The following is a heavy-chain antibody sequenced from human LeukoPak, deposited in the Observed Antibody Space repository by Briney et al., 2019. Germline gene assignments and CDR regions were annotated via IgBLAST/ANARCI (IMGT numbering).Heavy chain of an antibody. V-gene: IGHV3-74*01. Sequence: GGSLRVSCAASGFTFSSYWMHWVRQVPGKGLVWVSRINSDGSSTTYADSVKGRFTISRDNSKNTLYLQMNSLRVGDTAVYYCAKPAYAGYYYYMDVWGKGTTVTVSS. D-gene: IGHD3-16*01. CDR1: GFTFSSYW. J-gene: IGHJ6*03. CDR2: INSDGSST. CDR3: AKPAYAGYYYYMDV.